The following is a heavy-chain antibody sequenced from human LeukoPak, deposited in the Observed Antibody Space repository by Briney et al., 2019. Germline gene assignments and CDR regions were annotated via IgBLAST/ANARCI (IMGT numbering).Heavy chain of an antibody. J-gene: IGHJ4*02. V-gene: IGHV3-23*01. CDR1: GFTFSTYV. CDR2: ISAGGIGT. Sequence: GGSLRLSCAASGFTFSTYVMSWVRQAPGKGLEWVSTISAGGIGTYYADSVKGRFTVSRDNSKNTLYLQMNSLRAEDTAVYFCANLRGSGSSYFDSWGQGTLVTV. D-gene: IGHD3-10*01. CDR3: ANLRGSGSSYFDS.